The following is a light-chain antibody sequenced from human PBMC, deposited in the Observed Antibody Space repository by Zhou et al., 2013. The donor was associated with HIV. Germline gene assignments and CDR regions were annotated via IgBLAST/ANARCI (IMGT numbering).Light chain of an antibody. Sequence: EIVMTQSPATLSVSPGERATLSCRASQSVSNNYLAWYQQKPGQAPRLLIYGASSRATGIPDRFSGSGSGTDFTLTISRLEPEDFAVYSCQQYGDSQAYTFGQGTKLEIK. CDR1: QSVSNNY. V-gene: IGKV3-20*01. J-gene: IGKJ2*01. CDR3: QQYGDSQAYT. CDR2: GAS.